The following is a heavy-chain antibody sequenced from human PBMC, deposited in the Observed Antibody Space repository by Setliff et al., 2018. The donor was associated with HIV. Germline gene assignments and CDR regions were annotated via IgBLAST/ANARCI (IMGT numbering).Heavy chain of an antibody. CDR2: IQYDGDTK. CDR3: ARDFCGSSCSSGYGYFDH. D-gene: IGHD2-15*01. CDR1: GFTFSNNN. Sequence: GGSLRLSCAASGFTFSNNNMHWVRQTPGKGLEWVACIQYDGDTKYYPDSVKGRFTTSRDNARNSLYLEMNSLRADDTAVYYCARDFCGSSCSSGYGYFDHWGQGTLVTVPQ. V-gene: IGHV3-30*02. J-gene: IGHJ4*02.